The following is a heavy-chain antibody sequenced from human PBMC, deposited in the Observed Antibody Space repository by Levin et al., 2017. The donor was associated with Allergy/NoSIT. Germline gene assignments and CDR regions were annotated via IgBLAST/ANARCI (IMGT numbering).Heavy chain of an antibody. V-gene: IGHV4-39*01. J-gene: IGHJ5*02. CDR2: IYYSGTT. CDR3: ARLGRSSGAFDP. Sequence: PSETLSLTCTVSGDSISSSLHYWGWILQPPGKGLEWIGSIYYSGTTYYNPSLQSRVTISVDTSKNHFSVKLTSVTAADTAVYYCARLGRSSGAFDPWGQGTLVTVSS. D-gene: IGHD1-14*01. CDR1: GDSISSSLHY.